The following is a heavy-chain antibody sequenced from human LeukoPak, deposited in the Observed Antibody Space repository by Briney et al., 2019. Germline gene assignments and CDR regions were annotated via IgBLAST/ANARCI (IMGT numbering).Heavy chain of an antibody. CDR3: AKDVRFLEWLLSY. CDR1: GFTFSSYG. D-gene: IGHD3-3*01. J-gene: IGHJ4*02. V-gene: IGHV3-30*18. Sequence: GRSLRLSCAASGFTFSSYGMHWVRQAPGKGLEWVAVISYDGSNKYYADSVKGRFTIFRDNSKNTLYLQMNSLRAEDTAVYYCAKDVRFLEWLLSYWGQGTLVTVSS. CDR2: ISYDGSNK.